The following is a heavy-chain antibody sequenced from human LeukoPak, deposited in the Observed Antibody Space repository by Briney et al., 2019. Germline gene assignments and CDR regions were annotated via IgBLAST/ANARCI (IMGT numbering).Heavy chain of an antibody. D-gene: IGHD4-17*01. Sequence: PSETLSLTCTVSGGSISSYYWSWIRQSAGKGLEWIGRVYSSGTTNYNPSLKSRVTMSVDTSKNQFSLKLSSVTAADTAVYCCVRESAVTNRAFDIWGQGTMVTVSS. CDR1: GGSISSYY. CDR2: VYSSGTT. V-gene: IGHV4-4*07. J-gene: IGHJ3*02. CDR3: VRESAVTNRAFDI.